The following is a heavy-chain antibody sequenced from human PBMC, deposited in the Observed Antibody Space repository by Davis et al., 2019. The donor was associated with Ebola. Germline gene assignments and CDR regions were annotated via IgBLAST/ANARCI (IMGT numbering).Heavy chain of an antibody. CDR2: FYYRGNT. D-gene: IGHD3-3*01. CDR1: GGSISSSGDY. V-gene: IGHV4-39*01. J-gene: IGHJ4*02. CDR3: CKLGGVVIDY. Sequence: PSETLSLTCTVSGGSISSSGDYWGWIRQPPGKGLEWIGSFYYRGNTYYNPSPKSRVTISVDTSKNQFSLKLSSVTAADTAVYYCCKLGGVVIDYWGQGSLVTVSS.